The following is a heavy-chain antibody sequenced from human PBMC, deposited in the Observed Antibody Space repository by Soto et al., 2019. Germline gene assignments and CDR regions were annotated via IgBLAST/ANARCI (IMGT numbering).Heavy chain of an antibody. V-gene: IGHV4-30-2*06. CDR2: IYHSGST. CDR1: GGSISNSGFS. Sequence: SETLSLTCAVSGGSISNSGFSWSWIRQSPGKGLEWIGHIYHSGSTYYSPSLKSRATITEDRATNQISLKLTSVTAADTAVYYCARGRDDILTGYYPPTMDVWGQGTTVTVSS. D-gene: IGHD3-9*01. CDR3: ARGRDDILTGYYPPTMDV. J-gene: IGHJ6*02.